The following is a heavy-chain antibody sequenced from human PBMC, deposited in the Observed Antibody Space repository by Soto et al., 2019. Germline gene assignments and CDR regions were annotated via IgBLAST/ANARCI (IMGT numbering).Heavy chain of an antibody. D-gene: IGHD6-19*01. CDR1: GYTSTSYY. Sequence: ASVKVSCKASGYTSTSYYMHWVRQAPGQGLEWMGIINPSGGSTSYAQKFQGRVTMTRDTSTSTVYMELSSLRSEDTAVYYCARGGRIAVAGPPYFDYWGQGTLVTVSS. CDR2: INPSGGST. J-gene: IGHJ4*02. V-gene: IGHV1-46*01. CDR3: ARGGRIAVAGPPYFDY.